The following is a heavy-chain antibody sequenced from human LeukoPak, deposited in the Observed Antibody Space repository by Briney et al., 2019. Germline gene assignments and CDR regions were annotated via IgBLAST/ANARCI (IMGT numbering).Heavy chain of an antibody. CDR2: IYYSGST. CDR3: ARLRPHTVTTDY. V-gene: IGHV4-59*12. Sequence: KPSETLSLTCTVSGGSISNYYWSWIRQPPGKGLEWVGYIYYSGSTNYNPSLKSRVTISVDTSKNQFSLKLSSVTAADTAVYYCARLRPHTVTTDYWGQGTLVTVSS. D-gene: IGHD4-11*01. J-gene: IGHJ4*02. CDR1: GGSISNYY.